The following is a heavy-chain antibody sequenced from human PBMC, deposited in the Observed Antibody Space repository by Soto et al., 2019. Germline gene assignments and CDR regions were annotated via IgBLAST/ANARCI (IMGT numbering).Heavy chain of an antibody. Sequence: SETLSLTCTVSGDSIRSYCWSWIRQPPGKGLEWIGYISYTGITHYNPSLKSRVTISADTPKNQFSLKLRSVTTADTALYYCAREGVAAPYYYYGMDVWGLGFTGTAS. V-gene: IGHV4-59*01. J-gene: IGHJ6*02. D-gene: IGHD2-15*01. CDR1: GDSIRSYC. CDR3: AREGVAAPYYYYGMDV. CDR2: ISYTGIT.